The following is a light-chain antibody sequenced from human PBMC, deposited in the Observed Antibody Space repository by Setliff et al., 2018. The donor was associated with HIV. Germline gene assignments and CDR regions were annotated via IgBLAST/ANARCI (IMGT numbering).Light chain of an antibody. CDR2: EVS. Sequence: QSALTQPASVSGSPGQSITISCTGTSSDVGGYKYVSWYQQHPGKAPKLMIHEVSNRPSGVSNRFSGSKSGNTASLTISGLQAEDEADYYCSSYTSSSTLGVFGTGTKGTVL. CDR3: SSYTSSSTLGV. CDR1: SSDVGGYKY. V-gene: IGLV2-14*01. J-gene: IGLJ1*01.